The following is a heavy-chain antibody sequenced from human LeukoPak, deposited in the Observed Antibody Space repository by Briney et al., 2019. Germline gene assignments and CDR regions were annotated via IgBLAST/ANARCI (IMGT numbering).Heavy chain of an antibody. Sequence: SETLSLXCAVYGGSSSGYYWSWIRQPPGKGLESIGEINHSGSTSYNPSLKSRVTISVDTSKNQFSLKLSSVTAADTAVYYCARDHPGGAAANRGWFDPWGQGTLVTVSS. D-gene: IGHD6-13*01. J-gene: IGHJ5*02. V-gene: IGHV4-34*01. CDR2: INHSGST. CDR1: GGSSSGYY. CDR3: ARDHPGGAAANRGWFDP.